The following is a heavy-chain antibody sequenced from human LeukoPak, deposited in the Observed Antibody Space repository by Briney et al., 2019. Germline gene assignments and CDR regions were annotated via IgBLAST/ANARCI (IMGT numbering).Heavy chain of an antibody. V-gene: IGHV3-30*04. CDR1: GFTFSSYA. CDR2: ISYVGTNK. CDR3: ARAGIHGDFSDYYMDV. D-gene: IGHD4-17*01. Sequence: GGSLRLSCTASGFTFSSYAMHWVRQAPGKGLEWVAVISYVGTNKYYADSVKGRFTVSRDNSKNTLHLETNSLRAEDTAVYYCARAGIHGDFSDYYMDVWGKGTTVTISS. J-gene: IGHJ6*03.